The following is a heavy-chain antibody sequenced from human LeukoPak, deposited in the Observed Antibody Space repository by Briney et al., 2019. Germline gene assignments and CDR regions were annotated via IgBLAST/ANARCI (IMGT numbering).Heavy chain of an antibody. Sequence: SETLSLTCAVYGGSFSGYYWSWIRQPPGKGLEWIGEINHSGSTNYNPSLKSRVTISVDTSKNQFSLKLSSVTAADTAVYYCARGGRGCSGGSCSVVVYYYYGMDVWGQGTTVTVSS. CDR2: INHSGST. D-gene: IGHD2-15*01. CDR1: GGSFSGYY. CDR3: ARGGRGCSGGSCSVVVYYYYGMDV. J-gene: IGHJ6*02. V-gene: IGHV4-34*01.